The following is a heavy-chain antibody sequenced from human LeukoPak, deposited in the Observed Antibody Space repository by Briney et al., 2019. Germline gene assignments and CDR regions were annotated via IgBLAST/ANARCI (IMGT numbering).Heavy chain of an antibody. CDR3: ARQNYDILTTYNWFDP. Sequence: GGSLRLSCVASGFTFSSYWMHWVRQAPGKGLVWVSRIKSDGSITNYADSVKGRFTISRDNAKNTLYLQMNSLRAEDTAVYYCARQNYDILTTYNWFDPWGQGTLVTVSS. CDR1: GFTFSSYW. J-gene: IGHJ5*02. D-gene: IGHD3-9*01. V-gene: IGHV3-74*01. CDR2: IKSDGSIT.